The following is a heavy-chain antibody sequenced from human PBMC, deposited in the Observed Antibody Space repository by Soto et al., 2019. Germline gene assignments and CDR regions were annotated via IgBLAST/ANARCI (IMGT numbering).Heavy chain of an antibody. Sequence: PGGSLRLSCAASGFTFSSYEMNWVRQAPGKGLEWVSYISSSGSTIYYADSVKGRFTISRDNAKNSLYLQMNSLRAEDTAVYYCARDCSGGSCYKSEDYYYGMDVWGQGTTVTVSS. CDR2: ISSSGSTI. V-gene: IGHV3-48*03. CDR1: GFTFSSYE. CDR3: ARDCSGGSCYKSEDYYYGMDV. D-gene: IGHD2-15*01. J-gene: IGHJ6*02.